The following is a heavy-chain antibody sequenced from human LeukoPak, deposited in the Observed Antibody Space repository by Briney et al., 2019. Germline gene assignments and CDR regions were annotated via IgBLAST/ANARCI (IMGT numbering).Heavy chain of an antibody. CDR2: IYYNGNT. D-gene: IGHD6-13*01. V-gene: IGHV4-59*01. Sequence: SETLSLTCTVSGGSISPYYWTWIRQPPGKGLEWIGYIYYNGNTNYNPSLKSRITISVDTSKNQFSPRLKSVTAADTAVYYCARGPLSSRTTWTWFDPWGQGTLVTVSS. CDR3: ARGPLSSRTTWTWFDP. J-gene: IGHJ5*02. CDR1: GGSISPYY.